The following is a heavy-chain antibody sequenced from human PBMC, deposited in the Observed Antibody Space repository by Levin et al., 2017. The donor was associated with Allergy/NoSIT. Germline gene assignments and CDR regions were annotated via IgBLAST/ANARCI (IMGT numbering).Heavy chain of an antibody. CDR1: GYSFTSYW. Sequence: KVSCKGSGYSFTSYWIGWVRQMPGKGLEWMGIIYPGDSDTRYSPSFQGQVTISADKSISTAYLQWSSLKASDTAMYYCARRVGGSYASTNWFDPWGQGTLVTVSS. CDR2: IYPGDSDT. CDR3: ARRVGGSYASTNWFDP. J-gene: IGHJ5*02. V-gene: IGHV5-51*01. D-gene: IGHD1-26*01.